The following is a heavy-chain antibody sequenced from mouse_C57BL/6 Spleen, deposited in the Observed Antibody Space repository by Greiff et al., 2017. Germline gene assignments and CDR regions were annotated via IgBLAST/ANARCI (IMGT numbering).Heavy chain of an antibody. V-gene: IGHV2-9-1*01. J-gene: IGHJ4*01. CDR2: IWTGGGT. CDR1: GFSLTSYA. CDR3: ARERYGNYHYYAMDY. D-gene: IGHD2-10*02. Sequence: VKLVESGPGLVAPSQSLSITCTVSGFSLTSYAISWVRQPPGKGLEWLGVIWTGGGTNYNSALKSRLSISKDNSQSQVFLKMNSLQTDDTARYYCARERYGNYHYYAMDYWGQGTSVTVSS.